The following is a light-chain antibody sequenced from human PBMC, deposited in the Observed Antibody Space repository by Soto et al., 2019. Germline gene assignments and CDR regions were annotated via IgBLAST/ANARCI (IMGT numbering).Light chain of an antibody. Sequence: EIVLTQSPDTLSLSPGERATLSCRVSKSFSRSYLAWYQQKPGQAPRLLIYGASSRATGIPDRFSGSGSGTDFTLTISGLEPEDFGVYYCQQYGGSSRTFGQGTKVDI. CDR1: KSFSRSY. V-gene: IGKV3-20*01. CDR2: GAS. J-gene: IGKJ1*01. CDR3: QQYGGSSRT.